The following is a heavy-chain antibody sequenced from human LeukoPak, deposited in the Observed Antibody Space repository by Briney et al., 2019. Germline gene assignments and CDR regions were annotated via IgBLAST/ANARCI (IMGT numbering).Heavy chain of an antibody. J-gene: IGHJ4*02. CDR1: VYNLTSYL. D-gene: IGHD2-15*01. CDR2: IYPGDTDT. Sequence: PRESLMLSCTGSVYNLTSYLIGSVRQMPGKGLEWMGLIYPGDTDTTHSPSFQGQVTISADKSISTAYLQWSGLKASDTAMYYCARQGSGGGSCYDIDYWGQGTLVTVSS. V-gene: IGHV5-51*01. CDR3: ARQGSGGGSCYDIDY.